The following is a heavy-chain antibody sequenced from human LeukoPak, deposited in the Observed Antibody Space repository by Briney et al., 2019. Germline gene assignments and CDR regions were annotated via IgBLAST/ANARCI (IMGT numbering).Heavy chain of an antibody. J-gene: IGHJ4*02. CDR2: IYSSGGYI. Sequence: GGSLRLSCEASGFTFNTYSMNWARQAPGKGLEWVSSIYSSGGYIFYADSVKGRFTIYRDNSKNTLYLQMNRLRAEDTAVYYCAKGITGTFDYWGQGTLVTVSS. V-gene: IGHV3-21*04. CDR3: AKGITGTFDY. CDR1: GFTFNTYS. D-gene: IGHD1-20*01.